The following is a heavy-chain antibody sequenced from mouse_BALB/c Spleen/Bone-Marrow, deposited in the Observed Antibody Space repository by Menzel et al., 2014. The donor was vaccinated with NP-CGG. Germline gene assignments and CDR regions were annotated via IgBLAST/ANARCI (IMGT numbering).Heavy chain of an antibody. CDR1: GYTFTDYT. J-gene: IGHJ2*01. CDR3: ARKRPGTDYYFDY. D-gene: IGHD3-3*01. CDR2: INPNNGGT. Sequence: VHVKQSGPELVKPGASVKISCKTSGYTFTDYTMHWVKQSQGKSLEWIGGINPNNGGTTYNQKFKGKATLTVDKSSSTAYMELRSLTSEDSAVYYCARKRPGTDYYFDYWGQGTTLTVSS. V-gene: IGHV1-18*01.